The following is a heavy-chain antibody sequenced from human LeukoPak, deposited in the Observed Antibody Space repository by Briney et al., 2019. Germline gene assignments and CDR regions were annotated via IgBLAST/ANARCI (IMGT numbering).Heavy chain of an antibody. CDR2: IIPIFGTA. J-gene: IGHJ4*02. V-gene: IGHV1-69*13. Sequence: AASVKVSCKASGGTFSSYAISWVRQAPGQGLEWMGGIIPIFGTANYAQKFQGRVTITADESTSTAYMELSSLRSEDTAVYYCARAHQGWGYYYDSSGYYQLDYWGQGTLVTVSS. CDR3: ARAHQGWGYYYDSSGYYQLDY. CDR1: GGTFSSYA. D-gene: IGHD3-22*01.